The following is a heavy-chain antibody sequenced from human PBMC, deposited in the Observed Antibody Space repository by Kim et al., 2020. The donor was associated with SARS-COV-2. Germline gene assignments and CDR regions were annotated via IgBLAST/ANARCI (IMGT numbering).Heavy chain of an antibody. Sequence: GGSLRLSCAASGFTFSSYARHGVRQAPGKGLEWVAVISYDGSNKYYADSVKGRFTISRDNSKNTLYLQMNSLRAEDTAVYYCARAVAGTYYYGMDVWGQGTTVTVSS. CDR2: ISYDGSNK. CDR1: GFTFSSYA. V-gene: IGHV3-30*04. D-gene: IGHD6-19*01. CDR3: ARAVAGTYYYGMDV. J-gene: IGHJ6*02.